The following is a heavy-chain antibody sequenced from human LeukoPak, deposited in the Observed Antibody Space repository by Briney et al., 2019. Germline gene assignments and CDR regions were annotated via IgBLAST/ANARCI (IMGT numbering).Heavy chain of an antibody. V-gene: IGHV1-2*02. J-gene: IGHJ4*02. CDR2: INPNSGGT. Sequence: ASVKVSCKASGYTFTGCYMHWVRQAPGQGREWMGWINPNSGGTNYAQKFQGRVTMTRDTSISTAYMELSRLRSDDTAVYYCARDSRYSTGWHFDYWGQGALSPSPQ. CDR3: ARDSRYSTGWHFDY. D-gene: IGHD6-19*01. CDR1: GYTFTGCY.